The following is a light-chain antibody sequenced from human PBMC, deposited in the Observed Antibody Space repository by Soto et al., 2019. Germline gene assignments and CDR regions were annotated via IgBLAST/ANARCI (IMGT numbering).Light chain of an antibody. J-gene: IGKJ1*01. CDR1: QDIGTY. CDR2: DAS. V-gene: IGKV1-8*01. Sequence: AIRMTQSPSSFSASTGDRVSITCRATQDIGTYLAWYHQIPGKAPTLLIYDASTLQHGVPSRFSGSGSGTDFTLTFSSLQSKDFGTYSYQQFYNSPRTFGQGTKVEIK. CDR3: QQFYNSPRT.